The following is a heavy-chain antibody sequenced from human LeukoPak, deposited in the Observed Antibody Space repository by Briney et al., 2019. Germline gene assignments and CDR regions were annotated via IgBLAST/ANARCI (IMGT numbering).Heavy chain of an antibody. CDR1: GFTFSSYS. CDR3: AKAYSSRSSGAYLYFMDV. CDR2: ISSSSSYI. J-gene: IGHJ6*03. Sequence: KTGGSLRLSCAASGFTFSSYSMNWVRQAPGKGLEWVSSISSSSSYIYYADSVKGRFTISRDNAKNSLYLQMNSLRAEDTAVYYCAKAYSSRSSGAYLYFMDVWGKGTTVTVSS. V-gene: IGHV3-21*01. D-gene: IGHD6-13*01.